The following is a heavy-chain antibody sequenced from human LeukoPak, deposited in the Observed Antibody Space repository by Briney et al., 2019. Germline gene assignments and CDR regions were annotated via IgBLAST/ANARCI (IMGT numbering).Heavy chain of an antibody. CDR2: LNPSGGST. J-gene: IGHJ5*02. V-gene: IGHV1-46*01. CDR3: ARASRYCSGGSCYSRLHWFDP. CDR1: GYTFTSYY. Sequence: ASVKVSCKASGYTFTSYYMHWVRQAPGQGLEWMGILNPSGGSTSYAQKFQGRVTMTRDTSTSTVYMELSSLRSEDTAVYYCARASRYCSGGSCYSRLHWFDPWGQGTLVTVSS. D-gene: IGHD2-15*01.